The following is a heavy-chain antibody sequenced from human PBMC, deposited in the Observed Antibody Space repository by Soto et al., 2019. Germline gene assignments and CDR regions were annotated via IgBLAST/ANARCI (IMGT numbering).Heavy chain of an antibody. CDR2: ISAYNGNT. V-gene: IGHV1-18*01. CDR1: GYTFTSYA. J-gene: IGHJ6*02. D-gene: IGHD1-20*01. Sequence: EASVKVSCKASGYTFTSYAISWVRQAPGQGLEWMGWISAYNGNTNYAQKLQGRVTMTTDTSTSTAYMELRSLRSDDTAVYYCARELTGTYYYYYGMDVWGQGTTVTVS. CDR3: ARELTGTYYYYYGMDV.